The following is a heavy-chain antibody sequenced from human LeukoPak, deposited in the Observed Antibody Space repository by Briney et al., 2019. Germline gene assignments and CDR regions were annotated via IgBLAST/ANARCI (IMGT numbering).Heavy chain of an antibody. CDR2: INPNSGGT. D-gene: IGHD6-13*01. V-gene: IGHV1-2*02. CDR3: ARDVVAAAGTPKNTDY. Sequence: ASVKVSCKASGYTFTGYYMHWVRQAPGQGLEWMGWINPNSGGTNYAQKFQGRVTMTRDTSISTAYMELSRLRSDNTAVYYCARDVVAAAGTPKNTDYWGQGTLVTVSS. J-gene: IGHJ4*02. CDR1: GYTFTGYY.